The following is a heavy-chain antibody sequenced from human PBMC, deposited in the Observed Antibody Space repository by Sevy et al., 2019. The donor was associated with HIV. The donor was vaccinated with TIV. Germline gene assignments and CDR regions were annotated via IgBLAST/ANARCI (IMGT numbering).Heavy chain of an antibody. V-gene: IGHV1-8*01. Sequence: ASVTVSCKSSGYTFTTYDINWVRQATGQGLAWMGWMNPNSGNTGYAQKFQGRVTMTSNTSISTAYMELSSLRSEDTAVYYCARIDSSGYMGNFDYWGQGTLVTVSS. J-gene: IGHJ4*02. CDR2: MNPNSGNT. D-gene: IGHD3-22*01. CDR3: ARIDSSGYMGNFDY. CDR1: GYTFTTYD.